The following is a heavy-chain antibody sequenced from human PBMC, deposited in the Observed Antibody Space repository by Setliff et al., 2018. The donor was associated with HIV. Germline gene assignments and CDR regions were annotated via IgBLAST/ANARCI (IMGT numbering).Heavy chain of an antibody. Sequence: SETLSLTCTVSGDSISSYYWAWIRQPPGKGLEWIGSIDYNEITYYNPSLKSRVTLSVDTPKNQFSLYLSSVTASDTAVYYCASLFRLSGFWISFLPNYWGQGILVTVSS. CDR2: IDYNEIT. J-gene: IGHJ4*02. D-gene: IGHD3-3*01. CDR3: ASLFRLSGFWISFLPNY. V-gene: IGHV4-39*01. CDR1: GDSISSYY.